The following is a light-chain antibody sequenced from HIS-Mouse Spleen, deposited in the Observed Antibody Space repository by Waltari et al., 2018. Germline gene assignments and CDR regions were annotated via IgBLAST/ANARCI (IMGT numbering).Light chain of an antibody. CDR1: ALPKTY. V-gene: IGLV3-10*01. J-gene: IGLJ3*02. Sequence: SYELTQPPSVSVSPGQTARITCSGAALPKTYAYWYQQKSGQAPVLVIYEDSKRPSGIPERFSGSSSGTMATLTISGAQVEDEADYYCYSTDSSGNHWVFGGGTKLTVL. CDR3: YSTDSSGNHWV. CDR2: EDS.